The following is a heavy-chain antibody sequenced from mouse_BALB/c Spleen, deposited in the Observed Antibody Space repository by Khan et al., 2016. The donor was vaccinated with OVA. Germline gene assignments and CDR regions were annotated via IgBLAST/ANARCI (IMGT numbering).Heavy chain of an antibody. CDR3: ARHYYGSNLYWFCDV. V-gene: IGHV1-85*01. CDR2: IFPGDDST. J-gene: IGHJ1*01. CDR1: GYTFSTYD. Sequence: QVQLQQSGAELVKPGASVKLSCKASGYTFSTYDINWVRQRPEQGLEWIGWIFPGDDSTKYNEKFKGKATLTTDKSSGTAYMQLSRLTSEDSAVYFCARHYYGSNLYWFCDVWGAGTTVTVSS. D-gene: IGHD1-1*01.